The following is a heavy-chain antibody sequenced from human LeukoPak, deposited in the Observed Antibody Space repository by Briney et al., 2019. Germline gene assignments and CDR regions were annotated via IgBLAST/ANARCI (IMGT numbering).Heavy chain of an antibody. V-gene: IGHV3-21*01. CDR3: ARLRRNSDRSYYYYYYDS. Sequence: GGSLRLSCVASGLTFSDYSINWVRRAPGKGLEWVSSINPTSTSIYYADAVRGRFTISRDNAKSSLYLQMDSLRAEDTAVYYCARLRRNSDRSYYYYYYDSWGQGILVTVSS. CDR2: INPTSTSI. D-gene: IGHD3-10*01. J-gene: IGHJ5*01. CDR1: GLTFSDYS.